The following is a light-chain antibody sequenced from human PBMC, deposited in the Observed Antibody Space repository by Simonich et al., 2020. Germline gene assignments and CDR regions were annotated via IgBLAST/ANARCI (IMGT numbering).Light chain of an antibody. J-gene: IGLJ2*01. V-gene: IGLV9-49*01. CDR1: SGYSNYK. Sequence: QLVLTQSPSASASLGASVTLTCTLSSGYSNYKVDWYQQRPGKGPRFVMRVGTGGIVGSKGVGIPDRFSVLGSGLNRYLTIKNIQEEDESDYHCGADHGSGSNFVVFGGGTKLTVL. CDR3: GADHGSGSNFVV. CDR2: VGTGGIVG.